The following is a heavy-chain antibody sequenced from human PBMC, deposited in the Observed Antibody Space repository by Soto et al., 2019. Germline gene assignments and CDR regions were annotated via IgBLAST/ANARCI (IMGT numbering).Heavy chain of an antibody. CDR3: ARGRPMTTVTGPPLDY. V-gene: IGHV4-34*01. CDR1: GGSFSGYY. CDR2: INHSGST. Sequence: LSVTCAVYGGSFSGYYWVWIRHPPLKGLEWIGEINHSGSTNYNPSLKSRVTISVDTSKNQFSLKLSSVTAADTAVYYCARGRPMTTVTGPPLDYWGQGTLVTVSS. D-gene: IGHD4-17*01. J-gene: IGHJ4*02.